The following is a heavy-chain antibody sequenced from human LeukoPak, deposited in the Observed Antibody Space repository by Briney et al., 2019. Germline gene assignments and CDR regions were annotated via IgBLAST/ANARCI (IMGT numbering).Heavy chain of an antibody. V-gene: IGHV4-38-2*02. CDR1: GYSISSGYY. CDR3: ARDERYCSSTSCSYYMDV. D-gene: IGHD2-2*01. CDR2: IYHSGST. J-gene: IGHJ6*03. Sequence: KSSETLSLTCTVSGYSISSGYYWGWIRQPPGKGLEWIGSIYHSGSTYYNPSLKSRVTISVDTSKNQFSLKLSSVTAADTAVYYCARDERYCSSTSCSYYMDVWGKGTTVTVSS.